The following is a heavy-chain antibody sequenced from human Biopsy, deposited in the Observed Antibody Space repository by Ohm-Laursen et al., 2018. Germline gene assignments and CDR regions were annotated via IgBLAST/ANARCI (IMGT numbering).Heavy chain of an antibody. CDR1: GLTFSRYS. V-gene: IGHV3-21*01. J-gene: IGHJ6*02. Sequence: SLRLSCAASGLTFSRYSMHWVRQAPGKGLEWVSSISSSSNFIYYGDSVKGRFTISSDNAKNPLYLQMNSLRAEDTAVYYCARVLLPAAAVHYGMDVWGQGTTVTVSS. CDR2: ISSSSNFI. CDR3: ARVLLPAAAVHYGMDV. D-gene: IGHD2-2*01.